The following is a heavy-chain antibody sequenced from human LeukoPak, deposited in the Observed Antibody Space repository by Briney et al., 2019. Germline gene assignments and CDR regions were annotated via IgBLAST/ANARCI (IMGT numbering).Heavy chain of an antibody. D-gene: IGHD3-10*01. Sequence: ASVKVSCKASGYTFTSYAMNWVRQAPGQGLEWMGWINTNTGNPTYAQGFTGRFVFSLDTSVSTAYLQISSLKAEDTAVYYCARDRGPLLYPTAYYYGSGSYSPTLDYWGQGTLVTVSS. CDR1: GYTFTSYA. CDR2: INTNTGNP. J-gene: IGHJ4*02. V-gene: IGHV7-4-1*02. CDR3: ARDRGPLLYPTAYYYGSGSYSPTLDY.